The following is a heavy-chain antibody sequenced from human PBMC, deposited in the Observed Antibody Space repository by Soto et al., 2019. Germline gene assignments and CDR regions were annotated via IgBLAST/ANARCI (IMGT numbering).Heavy chain of an antibody. J-gene: IGHJ4*02. CDR2: IKQDGSEK. CDR1: GFTFSSYW. CDR3: ARAPAAGIILLPFDFDY. Sequence: PGGSLRLSCAASGFTFSSYWMSWVRQAPGKGLEWVANIKQDGSEKYYVDSVKGRFTISRDNAKNSLYLQMNSLRAEDTAVYYCARAPAAGIILLPFDFDYWCPGTLVTVSS. V-gene: IGHV3-7*01. D-gene: IGHD6-13*01.